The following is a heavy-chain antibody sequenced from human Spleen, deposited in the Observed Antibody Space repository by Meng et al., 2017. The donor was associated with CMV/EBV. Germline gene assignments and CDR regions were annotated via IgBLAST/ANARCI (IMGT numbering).Heavy chain of an antibody. CDR3: ARVGGGGYCNGGTCYSFSYYGMDV. J-gene: IGHJ6*02. CDR1: GFTFSRDA. CDR2: ISGSGDTP. V-gene: IGHV3-23*01. Sequence: GGSLRLSCAASGFTFSRDATSWVRQAPGKGLEWVSSISGSGDTPFYTESVKGRFTISRDNSENTLYLLLNSLRAEDTAVYYCARVGGGGYCNGGTCYSFSYYGMDVWGQGTTVTVSS. D-gene: IGHD2-15*01.